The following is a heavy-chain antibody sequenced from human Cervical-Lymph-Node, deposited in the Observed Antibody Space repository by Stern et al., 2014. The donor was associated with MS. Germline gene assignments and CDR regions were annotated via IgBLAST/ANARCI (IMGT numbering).Heavy chain of an antibody. CDR1: GYTLTVFY. CDR3: ASGGEVDGGDV. V-gene: IGHV1-46*01. Sequence: QVQLGQSGAEVKKPGASVRVSCKASGYTLTVFYVHWVRQAPGQGLEWMGVNSPRASTTAYAQKFQGRVTMTRDTSTSTVYMELSSLRSEDTAVYYCASGGEVDGGDVWGHGTAVTIFS. CDR2: NSPRASTT. J-gene: IGHJ6*02. D-gene: IGHD1-26*01.